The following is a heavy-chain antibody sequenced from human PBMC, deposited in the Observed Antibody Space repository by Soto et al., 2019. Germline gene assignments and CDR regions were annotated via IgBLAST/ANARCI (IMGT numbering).Heavy chain of an antibody. Sequence: PGGSLRLSCAASGFTFSSYAMSWVRQAPGKGLEWVSAISGSGGSTYYADSVKGRFTISRDNSKNTLYLQMNSLRAEDTAVYYCAKDPNRMGADDDNWFDPWGQGTLVTVSS. CDR2: ISGSGGST. D-gene: IGHD3-16*01. CDR1: GFTFSSYA. J-gene: IGHJ5*02. CDR3: AKDPNRMGADDDNWFDP. V-gene: IGHV3-23*01.